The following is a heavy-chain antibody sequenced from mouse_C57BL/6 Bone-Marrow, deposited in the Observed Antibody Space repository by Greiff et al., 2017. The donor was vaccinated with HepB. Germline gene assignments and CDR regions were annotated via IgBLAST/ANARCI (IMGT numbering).Heavy chain of an antibody. V-gene: IGHV6-6*01. J-gene: IGHJ2*01. CDR3: TGLFITTVVRESYFDY. CDR1: GFTFSDAW. D-gene: IGHD1-1*01. CDR2: IRNKANNHAT. Sequence: EVKLMESGGGLVQPGGSMKLSCAASGFTFSDAWMDWVRQSPEKGLEWVAEIRNKANNHATYYAESVKGRFTISRDDSKSSVYLQMNSLRAEDTGIYYCTGLFITTVVRESYFDYWGQGTTLTVSS.